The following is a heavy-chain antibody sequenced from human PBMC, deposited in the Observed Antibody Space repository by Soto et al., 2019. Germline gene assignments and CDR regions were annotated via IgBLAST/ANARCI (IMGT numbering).Heavy chain of an antibody. V-gene: IGHV1-2*02. J-gene: IGHJ4*02. CDR1: EYTFTGYY. Sequence: ASVKVSCKASEYTFTGYYIHWVRQAPGQRLEWMGWIDPNSGDTSHAQKFQGRVTMTRDASISTAYMELRSLRFDDTALYYCARRGVWFGEIDYWGQGSLVTVSS. D-gene: IGHD3-10*01. CDR2: IDPNSGDT. CDR3: ARRGVWFGEIDY.